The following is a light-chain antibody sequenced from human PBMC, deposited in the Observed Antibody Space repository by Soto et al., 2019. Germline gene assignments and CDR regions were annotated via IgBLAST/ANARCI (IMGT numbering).Light chain of an antibody. CDR3: QQYEDWPPIT. Sequence: ETVMTQSPATLSVSPGERATLSCRASQSVSTKLAWYQQKPGQAPKLLIYGASTRATGIPARFSGSGSGTEFTLPVSSLQSEDFVVYYCQQYEDWPPITFGQGTRLEIK. CDR1: QSVSTK. J-gene: IGKJ5*01. V-gene: IGKV3D-15*01. CDR2: GAS.